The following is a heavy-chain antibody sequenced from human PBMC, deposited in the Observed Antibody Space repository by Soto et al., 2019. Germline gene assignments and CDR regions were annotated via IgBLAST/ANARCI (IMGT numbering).Heavy chain of an antibody. CDR3: ARWGSSHDFDI. J-gene: IGHJ3*02. Sequence: SETLSLTCTVSGGSIRSGDYYWSWIRQPPGKGLEWIGYIYYSGSTHYNPSLKSRVTISVDTSKKQFSLKLSSVTAADTAVYYCARWGSSHDFDIWGQGTMVTVAS. CDR2: IYYSGST. D-gene: IGHD6-6*01. V-gene: IGHV4-30-4*01. CDR1: GGSIRSGDYY.